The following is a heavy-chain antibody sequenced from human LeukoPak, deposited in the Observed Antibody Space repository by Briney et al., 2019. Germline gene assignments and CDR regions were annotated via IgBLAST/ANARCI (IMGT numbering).Heavy chain of an antibody. V-gene: IGHV3-64*01. CDR2: ISSSGVST. CDR3: ASSYMVRGVIISYYFDY. J-gene: IGHJ4*02. D-gene: IGHD3-10*01. CDR1: GFTFSSYA. Sequence: GGSLRLSCAASGFTFSSYAMHWVRQAPGKGLEYVSAISSSGVSTYYANSVKGRFTTSRDNSKNTLYLQMGSLRAEDMAVYYCASSYMVRGVIISYYFDYWGQGTLVTVSS.